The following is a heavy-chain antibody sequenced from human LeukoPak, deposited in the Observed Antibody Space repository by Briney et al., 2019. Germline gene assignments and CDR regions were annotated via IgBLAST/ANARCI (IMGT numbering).Heavy chain of an antibody. Sequence: PSETLSLTCNVSGVSVSTSHWNWIRQRPGKGLEWIGCLSYTGRADYNPSLKSRVSISLGSSNNHFSLKLTSVTAADTAVYYCSEGYFEPFDHWGQGILVTVSS. CDR3: SEGYFEPFDH. CDR2: LSYTGRA. D-gene: IGHD2/OR15-2a*01. CDR1: GVSVSTSH. V-gene: IGHV4-59*02. J-gene: IGHJ4*02.